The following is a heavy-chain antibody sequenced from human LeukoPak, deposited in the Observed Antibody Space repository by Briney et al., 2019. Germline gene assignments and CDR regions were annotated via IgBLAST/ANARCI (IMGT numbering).Heavy chain of an antibody. CDR1: GFSLSTSGMR. Sequence: SGPTLLNPTQTLTLTCTFSGFSLSTSGMRVRWIHQPPGKALEWLARIDWDDDKFYSTSLKTRLTISKDTSKNQVVLTMTNMDPVDTATYYCARAGGSGGDCCYYDYWGQGTLVTVSS. V-gene: IGHV2-70*04. D-gene: IGHD2-21*02. CDR2: IDWDDDK. CDR3: ARAGGSGGDCCYYDY. J-gene: IGHJ4*02.